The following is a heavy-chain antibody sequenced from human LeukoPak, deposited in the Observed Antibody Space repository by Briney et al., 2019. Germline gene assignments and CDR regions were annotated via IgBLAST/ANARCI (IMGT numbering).Heavy chain of an antibody. J-gene: IGHJ4*02. V-gene: IGHV1-18*01. CDR3: ARDQELYSSSSCFDY. CDR1: GYTFTSYG. Sequence: VSVKVSCKASGYTFTSYGISWVRQAPGQGFEWMGWISAYNGNTNYAQKLQGRVTMTTDTSTSTAYMELRSLRSDDTAVYYCARDQELYSSSSCFDYWGQGTLVTVSS. D-gene: IGHD6-6*01. CDR2: ISAYNGNT.